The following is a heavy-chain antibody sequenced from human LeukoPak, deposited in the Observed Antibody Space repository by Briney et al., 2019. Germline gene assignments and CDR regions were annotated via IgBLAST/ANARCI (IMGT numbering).Heavy chain of an antibody. CDR1: GYTFTSYD. V-gene: IGHV7-4-1*02. CDR3: ARDSSSSWYVRDYYYGMDV. D-gene: IGHD6-13*01. CDR2: INTKTGNP. J-gene: IGHJ6*02. Sequence: ASVKVSCKASGYTFTSYDMNWVRQAPGQGLEWMGWINTKTGNPTYAQGFTGRFVFSLDTSVSTAYLQISSLKAEDTAVYYCARDSSSSWYVRDYYYGMDVWGQGTTVTVSS.